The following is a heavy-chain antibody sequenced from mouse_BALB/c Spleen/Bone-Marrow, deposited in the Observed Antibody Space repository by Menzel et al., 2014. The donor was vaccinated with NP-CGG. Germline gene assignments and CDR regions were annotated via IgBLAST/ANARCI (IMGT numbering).Heavy chain of an antibody. J-gene: IGHJ3*01. CDR2: INPSNGGT. CDR1: GYTFTSYY. Sequence: QVQLQQSGAELVKPGASVKLSCKASGYTFTSYYMYWVKQRPGQGLEWIGGINPSNGGTNFNEKFKSKATLTVDKSSSTAYMQLSSLTSEDSAVYYCTRSYYAKEGAWFAYWGQGTLVTGSA. V-gene: IGHV1S81*02. D-gene: IGHD1-1*01. CDR3: TRSYYAKEGAWFAY.